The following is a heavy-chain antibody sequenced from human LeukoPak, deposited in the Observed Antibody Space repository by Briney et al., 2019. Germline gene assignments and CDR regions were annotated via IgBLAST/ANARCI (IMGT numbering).Heavy chain of an antibody. D-gene: IGHD5-24*01. Sequence: ASVKVSCKPSGYTFTKSYIHCVRQAPRQRREWMGLINPGGDNTNYAQNFQGRVTMTSDTSARTVYMELSSLRSEDTAIYYCARIRDGYNDAYDIWGQGTVVTVPS. CDR2: INPGGDNT. V-gene: IGHV1-46*01. J-gene: IGHJ3*02. CDR3: ARIRDGYNDAYDI. CDR1: GYTFTKSY.